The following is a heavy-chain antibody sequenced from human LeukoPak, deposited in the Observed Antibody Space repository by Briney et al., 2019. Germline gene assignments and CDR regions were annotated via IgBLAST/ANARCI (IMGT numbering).Heavy chain of an antibody. CDR1: RFAIEGNA. D-gene: IGHD1-26*01. V-gene: IGHV3-43*02. Sequence: GRSHRPFCEESRFAIEGNALHWAHQDKGKGLEWVSLINKDGSATYYADSVKGRFTISRDNSKNSLYLQMNSLRSEDTALYYCATWAFYHSLDVWGQGTTVTVSS. CDR2: INKDGSAT. CDR3: ATWAFYHSLDV. J-gene: IGHJ6*02.